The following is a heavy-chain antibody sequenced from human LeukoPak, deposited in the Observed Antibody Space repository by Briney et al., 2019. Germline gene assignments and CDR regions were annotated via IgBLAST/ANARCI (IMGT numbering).Heavy chain of an antibody. CDR2: ISAYNGNT. V-gene: IGHV1-18*01. J-gene: IGHJ6*03. CDR3: ARVKTTVTPLEKYYYYMDV. D-gene: IGHD4-17*01. CDR1: GYTFTSYG. Sequence: EASVKVSCKASGYTFTSYGISWVRQAPGQGLEWMGWISAYNGNTNYAQKLQGRVTMTTDTSTSTAYMELRSLRSDDTAVYYCARVKTTVTPLEKYYYYMDVWGKGTTVTISS.